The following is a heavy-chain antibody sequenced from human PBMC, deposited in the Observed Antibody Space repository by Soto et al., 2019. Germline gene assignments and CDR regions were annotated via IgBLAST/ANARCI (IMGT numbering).Heavy chain of an antibody. V-gene: IGHV1-8*01. Sequence: QVQLVQSGAEVKKPGASVKVSCKASGYTFTSYDINWVRQATGQGLEWMGWMNPNSGNTGYAQKFQDRVTMTRNTFIRTAYMELSSLRSEDTAVYYCARAGIVYDSSGYHTVLAYWGQGTLVTVSS. CDR3: ARAGIVYDSSGYHTVLAY. D-gene: IGHD3-22*01. J-gene: IGHJ4*02. CDR2: MNPNSGNT. CDR1: GYTFTSYD.